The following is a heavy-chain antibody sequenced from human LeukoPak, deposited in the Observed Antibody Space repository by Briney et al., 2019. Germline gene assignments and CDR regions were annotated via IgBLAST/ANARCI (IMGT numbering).Heavy chain of an antibody. V-gene: IGHV1-18*01. D-gene: IGHD6-13*01. CDR2: ISGYSGNT. CDR3: ARDSNSWYFFDY. Sequence: ASVKVSCKASGYAFTSYGISWVRQVPGQGLEWMGWISGYSGNTNYAQKLQGRVTLTTDTSTSTAYMELRSLRSDDTAVFYCARDSNSWYFFDYWGQGTLVTVSS. CDR1: GYAFTSYG. J-gene: IGHJ4*02.